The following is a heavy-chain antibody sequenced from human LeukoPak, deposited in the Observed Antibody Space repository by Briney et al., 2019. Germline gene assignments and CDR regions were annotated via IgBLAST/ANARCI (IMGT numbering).Heavy chain of an antibody. CDR1: GDSISSSNCY. V-gene: IGHV4-39*07. J-gene: IGHJ4*02. D-gene: IGHD3-10*01. Sequence: SETLSLTCTVSGDSISSSNCYWGWIRQPPVKGLEWIGEINHSGSTNYNPSLKSRVTISVDTSKNQFSLKLSSVTAADTAVYYCARRPMVRGVFDYRGQGTLVTVSS. CDR3: ARRPMVRGVFDY. CDR2: INHSGST.